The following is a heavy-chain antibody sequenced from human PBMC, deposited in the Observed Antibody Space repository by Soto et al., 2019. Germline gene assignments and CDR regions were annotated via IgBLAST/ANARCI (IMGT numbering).Heavy chain of an antibody. D-gene: IGHD6-19*01. CDR3: AQGISSGWWYGAY. V-gene: IGHV3-23*01. CDR2: ISGSGDST. CDR1: GFAYSTYA. Sequence: EVQLLESGGGWVQPGGSLRLACATSGFAYSTYAVNWVRQAPGQGREWGSDISGSGDSTHYAGSVKGRFTISRDNSKNTVYLQMDSLRAEDTALYYCAQGISSGWWYGAYWGQGTLVAVSS. J-gene: IGHJ4*02.